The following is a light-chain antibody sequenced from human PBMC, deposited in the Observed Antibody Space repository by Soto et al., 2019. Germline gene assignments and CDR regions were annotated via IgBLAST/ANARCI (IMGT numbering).Light chain of an antibody. CDR3: GAWDDSLSGRV. V-gene: IGLV1-47*01. J-gene: IGLJ3*02. Sequence: QSVLTQPPSASGTPGQRVTISCSGSNSNIGPTYVSWYQQVPGTAPKLLIYRNNQRPSGVPDRFSGSKSGTSASLAISGLRSEDEADYYCGAWDDSLSGRVFGGGTKLTVL. CDR2: RNN. CDR1: NSNIGPTY.